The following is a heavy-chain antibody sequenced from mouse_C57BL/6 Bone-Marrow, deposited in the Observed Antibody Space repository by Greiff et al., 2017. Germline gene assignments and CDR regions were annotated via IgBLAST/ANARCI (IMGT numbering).Heavy chain of an antibody. V-gene: IGHV5-9*01. Sequence: EVQVVESGGGLVKPGGSLKLSCAASGFTFSSYTMSWVRQTPEKRLEWVATISGGGGNTYYPDSVKGRFTISRDNAKNTLYLQMSSLRSEDTALYYCARLSAMDYWGKGTSVTVSS. CDR3: ARLSAMDY. CDR2: ISGGGGNT. CDR1: GFTFSSYT. J-gene: IGHJ4*01.